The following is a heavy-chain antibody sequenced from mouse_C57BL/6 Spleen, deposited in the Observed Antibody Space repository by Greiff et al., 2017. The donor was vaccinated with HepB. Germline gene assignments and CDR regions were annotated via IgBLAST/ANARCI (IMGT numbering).Heavy chain of an antibody. CDR2: IHPNSGST. V-gene: IGHV1-64*01. CDR3: ARPNWDKYFDY. CDR1: GYTFTSYW. D-gene: IGHD4-1*01. J-gene: IGHJ2*01. Sequence: VKLQQPGAELVKPGASVKLSCKASGYTFTSYWMHWVKQRPGQGLEWIGMIHPNSGSTNYNEKFKSKATLTVDKSSSTAYMQLSSLTSEDSAVYYCARPNWDKYFDYWGQGTTLTVSS.